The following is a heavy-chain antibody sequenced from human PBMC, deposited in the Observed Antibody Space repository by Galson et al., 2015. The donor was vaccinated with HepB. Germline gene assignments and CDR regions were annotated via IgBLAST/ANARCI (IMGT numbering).Heavy chain of an antibody. D-gene: IGHD1-1*01. CDR3: ARFSDDNNYALDV. V-gene: IGHV1-3*04. Sequence: SVKVSCKASGYTITTYPIHWVRQAPGHRLEWLGWINTGNGKTKFSQKFQGRVTITRDTSAATAYMELTSLRSEDTAVYYSARFSDDNNYALDVWGQGTTVIVSS. CDR1: GYTITTYP. J-gene: IGHJ6*02. CDR2: INTGNGKT.